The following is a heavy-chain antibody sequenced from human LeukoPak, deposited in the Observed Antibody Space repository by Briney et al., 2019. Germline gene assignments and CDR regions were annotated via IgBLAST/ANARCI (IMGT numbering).Heavy chain of an antibody. CDR2: ISNSSSYI. CDR1: GFTFSNYN. V-gene: IGHV3-21*01. J-gene: IGHJ4*02. Sequence: GGSLRLSCAASGFTFSNYNMNWVRQAPGKGLEWVSSISNSSSYIYYADSVKGRFTISRDNAKKSLYLQMHSLRAEDTAVYYCARVISHCGGDCNYFDYWGQGTLVTVSS. CDR3: ARVISHCGGDCNYFDY. D-gene: IGHD2-21*01.